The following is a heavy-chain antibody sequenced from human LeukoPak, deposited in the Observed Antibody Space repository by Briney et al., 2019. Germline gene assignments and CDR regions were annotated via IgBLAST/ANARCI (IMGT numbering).Heavy chain of an antibody. CDR3: ARLPPAAGNAYFDY. CDR1: GGSISSSSYY. J-gene: IGHJ4*02. Sequence: SETLSLTCTVSGGSISSSSYYWGWIRQPPGKGLEWIGSIYYSGSTYYNPSLKSRVTISVDTSKDQFSLKLSSVTAADTAVYYCARLPPAAGNAYFDYWGQGTLVTVSS. V-gene: IGHV4-39*01. D-gene: IGHD6-13*01. CDR2: IYYSGST.